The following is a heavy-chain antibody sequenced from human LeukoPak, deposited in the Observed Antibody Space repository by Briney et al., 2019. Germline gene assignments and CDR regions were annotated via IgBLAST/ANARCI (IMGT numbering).Heavy chain of an antibody. J-gene: IGHJ4*02. CDR3: ASGDYFDY. Sequence: SETLSLTCTVSGGSIRTNGYYWGWIRQTPGKGLEWIGSIYYSGITYYNPSLKSRVTMSVDTSKNQFSLRLRSVTAADTAMYYCASGDYFDYWGQGTLVTVSS. CDR1: GGSIRTNGYY. V-gene: IGHV4-39*07. D-gene: IGHD4-17*01. CDR2: IYYSGIT.